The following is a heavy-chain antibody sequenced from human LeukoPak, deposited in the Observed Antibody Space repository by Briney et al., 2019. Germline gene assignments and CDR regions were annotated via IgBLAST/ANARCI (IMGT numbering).Heavy chain of an antibody. Sequence: GYLRLSCAASGFTFSGYSMHWVRQAPGKGLEWVAVISYDGSNKYNADSVKGRFTTSRDNSKNTLYLQMNSLRREDTAEYYCARAEYDRSGSIYYYYGMDIWGQGTTVTVSS. V-gene: IGHV3-30-3*01. D-gene: IGHD3-22*01. CDR2: ISYDGSNK. J-gene: IGHJ6*02. CDR3: ARAEYDRSGSIYYYYGMDI. CDR1: GFTFSGYS.